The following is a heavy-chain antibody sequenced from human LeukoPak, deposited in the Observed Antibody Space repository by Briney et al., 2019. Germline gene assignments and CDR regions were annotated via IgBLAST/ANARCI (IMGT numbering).Heavy chain of an antibody. D-gene: IGHD3-22*01. CDR2: MNPNSGNT. Sequence: ASVKVSCKASGYTFTSYDINWVRQATGQGLEWMGWMNPNSGNTGYARKFQGRVTMTRNTSISTAYMELSSLRSEDTAVYYCASKTYYHDSSRVTYNWFDPWGQGTLVTVSS. V-gene: IGHV1-8*01. J-gene: IGHJ5*02. CDR3: ASKTYYHDSSRVTYNWFDP. CDR1: GYTFTSYD.